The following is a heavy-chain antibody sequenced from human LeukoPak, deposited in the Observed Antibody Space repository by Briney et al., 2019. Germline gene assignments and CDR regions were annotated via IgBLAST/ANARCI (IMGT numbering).Heavy chain of an antibody. CDR2: INTDGSST. D-gene: IGHD1-26*01. J-gene: IGHJ4*02. Sequence: GGSLRLSCAASGFTFSSYWMHWVRQAPGKGLVWVSRINTDGSSTSCADSVKGRFTISRDNAKNSLYLQMNSLRAEDTAVYYCAKDRWELRFAPYFDYWGQGTLVTVSS. CDR1: GFTFSSYW. CDR3: AKDRWELRFAPYFDY. V-gene: IGHV3-74*01.